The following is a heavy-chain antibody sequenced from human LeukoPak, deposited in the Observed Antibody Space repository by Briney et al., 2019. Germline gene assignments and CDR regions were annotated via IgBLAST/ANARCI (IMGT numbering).Heavy chain of an antibody. V-gene: IGHV4-61*02. CDR3: AGQYCSSTSCDSGPNWFDP. J-gene: IGHJ5*02. CDR1: GGSISSGYYH. Sequence: PSETLSLTCTVYGGSISSGYYHWSWIRQPAGKGLEWIGRRYPSGSTNYNPSLKSRVTISVDTSRNQFSLKLTSVTAADTAVYYCAGQYCSSTSCDSGPNWFDPWGQGTLVTVSS. CDR2: RYPSGST. D-gene: IGHD2-2*01.